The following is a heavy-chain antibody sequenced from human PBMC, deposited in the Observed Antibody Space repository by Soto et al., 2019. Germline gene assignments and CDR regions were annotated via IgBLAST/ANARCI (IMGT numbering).Heavy chain of an antibody. V-gene: IGHV1-69*01. Sequence: QVQLVQSGAEVKKPGSSVKVSCKASGGTFSSYAISWVRQAPGHGLEWMGGIIPIFGTTNYAQKFQGRVTITADESTSTAYMELSSLRSEDTAVYYCARTLGPSTAIDYYYGMDVWGQGTTVTVSS. J-gene: IGHJ6*02. CDR3: ARTLGPSTAIDYYYGMDV. D-gene: IGHD5-18*01. CDR2: IIPIFGTT. CDR1: GGTFSSYA.